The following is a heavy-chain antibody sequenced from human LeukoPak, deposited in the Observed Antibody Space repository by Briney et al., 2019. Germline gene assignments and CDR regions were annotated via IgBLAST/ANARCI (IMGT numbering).Heavy chain of an antibody. Sequence: GGSLRLSCAASGFTVSSIHMVWVRQAPGKGLEWVSVTYTGGNSYYADSVKGRFIISRDISKNTLYLQMNSLRAEDTAVYYCARAHHYYDSSGYGPWGQGTLVTVPS. J-gene: IGHJ5*02. CDR3: ARAHHYYDSSGYGP. CDR1: GFTVSSIH. V-gene: IGHV3-53*01. D-gene: IGHD3-22*01. CDR2: TYTGGNS.